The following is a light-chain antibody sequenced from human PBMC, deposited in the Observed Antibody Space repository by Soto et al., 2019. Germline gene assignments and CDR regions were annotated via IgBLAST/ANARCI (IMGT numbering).Light chain of an antibody. CDR2: DAS. J-gene: IGKJ1*01. CDR1: QGVSSY. CDR3: QQYYNWSRT. V-gene: IGKV3D-11*01. Sequence: IVVTHSPATVPFSHLAFVPLSFRASQGVSSYLAWYQQKPGQAPRLLIYDASNRATGIPARFSGSGPGTDFTLTISSLEPDDFAVYYCQQYYNWSRTFGQGTKVDIK.